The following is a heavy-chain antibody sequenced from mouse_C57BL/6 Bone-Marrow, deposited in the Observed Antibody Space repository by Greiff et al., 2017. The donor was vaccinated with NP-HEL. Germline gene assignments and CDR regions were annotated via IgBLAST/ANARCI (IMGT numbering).Heavy chain of an antibody. Sequence: EVKLMESGGGLVQPGGSLKLSCAASGFTFSDYYMYWVRQTPEKRLEWVAYISNGGGSTYYPDTVKGRFTISRDNAKNTLYLQMSRLKSEDTAMYYCARHDYGSRGYFDVWGTGTTVTVSS. CDR1: GFTFSDYY. V-gene: IGHV5-12*01. CDR3: ARHDYGSRGYFDV. D-gene: IGHD1-1*01. J-gene: IGHJ1*03. CDR2: ISNGGGST.